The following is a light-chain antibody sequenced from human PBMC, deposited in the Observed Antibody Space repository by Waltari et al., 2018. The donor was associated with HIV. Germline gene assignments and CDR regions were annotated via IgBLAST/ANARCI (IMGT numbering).Light chain of an antibody. CDR1: RSCSSNY. J-gene: IGKJ1*01. Sequence: SSRARRSCSSNYLAWYRQKPVQSPSRLIYGSSCRATGIPDRFSGSGSGTDFTLTISRLEPEDFAVDYCQQYGSSRTFGQGTKVEVK. CDR2: GSS. CDR3: QQYGSSRT. V-gene: IGKV3-20*01.